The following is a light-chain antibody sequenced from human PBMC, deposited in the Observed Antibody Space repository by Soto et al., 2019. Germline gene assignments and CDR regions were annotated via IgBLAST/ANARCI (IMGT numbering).Light chain of an antibody. CDR3: CSYTSSSSYV. CDR2: EGT. V-gene: IGLV2-23*01. Sequence: QSVRTQPASLSGAPGQSITISCSGTTSAVGGYNLVSWYQQHTAKAPKLLIYEGTQRPSGVSSRFSGSKSGNTASLTTSGLQAEDEADYYCCSYTSSSSYVFGTRAKVSVL. J-gene: IGLJ1*01. CDR1: TSAVGGYNL.